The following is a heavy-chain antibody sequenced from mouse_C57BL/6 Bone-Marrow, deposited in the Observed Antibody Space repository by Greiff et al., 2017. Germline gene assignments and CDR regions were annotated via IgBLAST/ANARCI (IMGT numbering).Heavy chain of an antibody. D-gene: IGHD1-1*01. V-gene: IGHV14-4*01. CDR3: TTSLEFIYYYCSSWAWFDY. J-gene: IGHJ3*01. CDR2: IDPENGDT. CDR1: GFNIKDDY. Sequence: VQLQQSGAELVRPGASVKLSCTASGFNIKDDYMHWVKQRPEQGLEWIGWIDPENGDTEYASKFQGKATITADTYSNTAYLQLTSLTSEDTAVYCCTTSLEFIYYYCSSWAWFDYWGQGTLVTVSA.